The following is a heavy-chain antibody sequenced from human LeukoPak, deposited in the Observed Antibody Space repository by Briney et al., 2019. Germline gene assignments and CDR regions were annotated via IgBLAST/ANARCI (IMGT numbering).Heavy chain of an antibody. J-gene: IGHJ4*02. Sequence: SETLSLTCAVYGGSFSGYYWSWIRQHPGKGLEWIGYIYYSGSTYYNPSLKSRVTISVDKSKNQFSLKLSSVTAADTAVYYCARNAGPGWRAFDYWGQGTLVTVSS. CDR3: ARNAGPGWRAFDY. CDR2: IYYSGST. D-gene: IGHD1-14*01. V-gene: IGHV4-34*01. CDR1: GGSFSGYY.